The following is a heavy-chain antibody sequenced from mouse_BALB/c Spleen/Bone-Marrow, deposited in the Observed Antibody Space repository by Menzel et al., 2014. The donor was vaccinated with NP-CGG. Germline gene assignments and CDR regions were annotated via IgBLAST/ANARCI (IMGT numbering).Heavy chain of an antibody. V-gene: IGHV4-1*02. CDR1: GFDFSRYW. CDR2: INPDSSTI. Sequence: DVKLVESGGGLVQPGGSLKLSCAASGFDFSRYWMSWVRQAPGKGLEWIGEINPDSSTINYTPSLKDKFIISRDNAKNTLYLQMSKVRSEDTALYYCARGGYGSSYWFTYWGQGTLVTVSA. J-gene: IGHJ3*01. CDR3: ARGGYGSSYWFTY. D-gene: IGHD1-1*01.